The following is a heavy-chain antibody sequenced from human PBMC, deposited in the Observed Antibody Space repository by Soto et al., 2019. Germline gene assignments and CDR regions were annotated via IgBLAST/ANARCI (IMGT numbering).Heavy chain of an antibody. CDR1: GFTFSSYA. Sequence: EVQLLESGGGLVQTGGSLRLSCAASGFTFSSYAMSWVRQAPGKGLEWVSAISGSGGSTYYADSVKGRFTISRDNSKNTLYLQMNSLRAEDTAVYYCAKGGSSWSDFDYWGQGTLVTVSS. CDR3: AKGGSSWSDFDY. J-gene: IGHJ4*02. D-gene: IGHD6-13*01. CDR2: ISGSGGST. V-gene: IGHV3-23*01.